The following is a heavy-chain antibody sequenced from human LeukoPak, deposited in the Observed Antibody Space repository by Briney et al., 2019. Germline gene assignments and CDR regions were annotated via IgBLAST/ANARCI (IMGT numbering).Heavy chain of an antibody. CDR1: GFTFSTFG. CDR3: ANSDY. V-gene: IGHV3-30*02. CDR2: IRYDGNSK. Sequence: GGSLRLSCAASGFTFSTFGMHWVRQAPGKGLEWVAFIRYDGNSKHYADSVKGRFTISRDNSKSTVFLRMNSLRVEDTAVYYCANSDYWGQGTLVTVSS. J-gene: IGHJ4*02.